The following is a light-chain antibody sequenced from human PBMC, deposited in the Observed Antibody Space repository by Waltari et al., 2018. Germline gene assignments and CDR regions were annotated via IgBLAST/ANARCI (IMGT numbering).Light chain of an antibody. CDR3: FSYAGWYTL. J-gene: IGLJ2*01. CDR1: SSDIGAYNF. Sequence: QSALTQPRSVSGSPGQSVTISCTGTSSDIGAYNFVSWYQQHPGKAPKLMIYDVPERPSGIPDRFFASKAGNTASLTISGLQPEDEADYYCFSYAGWYTLLGGGTKLTVL. CDR2: DVP. V-gene: IGLV2-11*01.